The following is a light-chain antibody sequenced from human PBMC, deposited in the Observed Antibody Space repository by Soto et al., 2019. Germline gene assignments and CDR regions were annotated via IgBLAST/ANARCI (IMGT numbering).Light chain of an antibody. CDR3: QQYASSPWT. CDR2: GAS. J-gene: IGKJ1*01. Sequence: DILLTQSPGTRYLSPGERDTLSCRASQSVSSSYLAWYQQKPGQAPRLLIYGASSRATGIPDRFSGSGSGTDFTLTISRLEPEDFAVYYCQQYASSPWTFGQGTKVDIK. CDR1: QSVSSSY. V-gene: IGKV3-20*01.